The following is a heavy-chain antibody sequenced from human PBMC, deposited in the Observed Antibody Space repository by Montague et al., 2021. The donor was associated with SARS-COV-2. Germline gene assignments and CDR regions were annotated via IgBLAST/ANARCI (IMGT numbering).Heavy chain of an antibody. J-gene: IGHJ4*02. Sequence: SLRLSCAASGFTFSSYAMYWVRQAPGKGLEWVAVISYDGSNKYYADSVKGRFTISRDNSKNTLYLQMNSLRAEDTAVYYCARGYDILTGYLYFDYWGQGTLVTVSS. V-gene: IGHV3-30-3*01. D-gene: IGHD3-9*01. CDR1: GFTFSSYA. CDR2: ISYDGSNK. CDR3: ARGYDILTGYLYFDY.